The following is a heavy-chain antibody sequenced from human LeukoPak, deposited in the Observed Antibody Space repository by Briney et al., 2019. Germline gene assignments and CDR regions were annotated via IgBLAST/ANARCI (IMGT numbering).Heavy chain of an antibody. CDR1: GYSISSGYY. CDR2: IYHSGST. J-gene: IGHJ4*02. Sequence: SETLSLTCVVSGYSISSGYYWGWIRQPPGKGLEWIGSIYHSGSTYYNPSLKSRVTISVDTSKNQFSLKLSSVTAADTAVYYCARRLVVLQVFDYWGQGSLVTVSS. CDR3: ARRLVVLQVFDY. V-gene: IGHV4-38-2*01. D-gene: IGHD3-16*02.